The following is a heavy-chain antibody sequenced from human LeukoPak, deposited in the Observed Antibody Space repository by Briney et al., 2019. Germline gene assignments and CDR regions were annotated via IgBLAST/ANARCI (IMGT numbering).Heavy chain of an antibody. CDR2: INWNGGST. V-gene: IGHV3-20*04. Sequence: PGGSLRLSCAASGFTFDDYGMSWVRQAPGKGREWVSGINWNGGSTGYADSVKGRFTISRDNAKNSLYLQMNSLRAEDTALYYCARSLPIAISGSRYYYYYYMDVWGKGTTVTVSS. CDR1: GFTFDDYG. D-gene: IGHD1-26*01. CDR3: ARSLPIAISGSRYYYYYYMDV. J-gene: IGHJ6*03.